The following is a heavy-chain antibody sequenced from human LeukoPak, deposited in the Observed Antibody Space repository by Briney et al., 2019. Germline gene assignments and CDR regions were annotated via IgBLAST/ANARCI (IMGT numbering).Heavy chain of an antibody. V-gene: IGHV3-30*02. CDR1: GFTFSSYG. Sequence: GGSLRLSCAASGFTFSSYGMHWVRQAPGKGLEWVAFIRYDGSNKYYADSVKGRFTISRDNSKNTLYLQMNSLRAEDTAVYYCAKGGAYDYETPSSGWYENSLDSWGQGTLVTVSS. CDR3: AKGGAYDYETPSSGWYENSLDS. CDR2: IRYDGSNK. D-gene: IGHD6-19*01. J-gene: IGHJ4*02.